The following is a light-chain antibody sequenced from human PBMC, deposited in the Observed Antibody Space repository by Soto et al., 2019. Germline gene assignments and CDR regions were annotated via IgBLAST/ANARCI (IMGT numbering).Light chain of an antibody. V-gene: IGLV2-14*03. CDR3: SSFTSNRIYV. Sequence: QSALTQPASVSGSPGQSITISCTGTSRDVGAYDYVSWYLQYPDNAPQLLIYGVTTRPSGISDRFSASKSGLTASLTISGLQPEDEADYYCSSFTSNRIYVFGPGTKVTVL. CDR1: SRDVGAYDY. J-gene: IGLJ1*01. CDR2: GVT.